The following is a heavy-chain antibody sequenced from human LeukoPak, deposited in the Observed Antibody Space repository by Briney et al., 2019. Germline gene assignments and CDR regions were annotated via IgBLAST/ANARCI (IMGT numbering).Heavy chain of an antibody. J-gene: IGHJ4*02. CDR2: IKQDGSEK. CDR3: ARDPNTAWFGELFLDY. CDR1: GFTFSSYW. V-gene: IGHV3-7*01. D-gene: IGHD3-10*01. Sequence: GGSLRLSCAASGFTFSSYWMSWVRQAPGKGLEWVANIKQDGSEKYYVDSVKGRFTISRDNAKNSLYLQMNSLRAEDTAVYYCARDPNTAWFGELFLDYWGQGTLVTVPS.